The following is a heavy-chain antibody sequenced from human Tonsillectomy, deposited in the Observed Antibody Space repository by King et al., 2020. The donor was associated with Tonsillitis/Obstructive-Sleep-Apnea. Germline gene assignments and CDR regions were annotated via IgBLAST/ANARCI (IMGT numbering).Heavy chain of an antibody. CDR1: GFTVSGNY. D-gene: IGHD6-19*01. CDR3: ARAVAGARYYFDY. CDR2: IYSGGST. J-gene: IGHJ4*02. Sequence: VQLVESGGGLIQPGGSLRLSCAASGFTVSGNYMSWVRQAPGKGLEWVSDIYSGGSTNYADSVKGRFTISRGSSKNTLYLQMNSLRAEDTAVYYCARAVAGARYYFDYWGQGTLVTVSS. V-gene: IGHV3-53*01.